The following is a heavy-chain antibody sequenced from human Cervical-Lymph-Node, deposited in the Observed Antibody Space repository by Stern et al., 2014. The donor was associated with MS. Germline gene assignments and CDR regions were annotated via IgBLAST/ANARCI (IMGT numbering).Heavy chain of an antibody. D-gene: IGHD4-11*01. J-gene: IGHJ4*02. CDR1: SGSISTGDYY. V-gene: IGHV4-31*03. CDR3: ARVKRSGAGMTTLVTFDY. Sequence: QLQLQESGPGLVKPSQTLSLTCTVSSGSISTGDYYWSWIRQHPGKGLEWIGYIYSSGSTYYNPSLRRRATISVGTSKNKFSLKMNSVTAADTAVYYCARVKRSGAGMTTLVTFDYWGQGTLVTVSS. CDR2: IYSSGST.